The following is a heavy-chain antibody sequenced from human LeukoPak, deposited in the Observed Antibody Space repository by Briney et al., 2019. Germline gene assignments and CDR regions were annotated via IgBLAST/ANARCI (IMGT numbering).Heavy chain of an antibody. J-gene: IGHJ4*02. Sequence: GGYLRQYCAASEFTFSSYSMNWGVQDTGLWLHWVSSISSSSSYIYYADSVKGRFTISRDNAKNSLYLQMNSLRAEDTAVYYCARDYYDSSGEFDYWGQGTLVTVSS. CDR2: ISSSSSYI. CDR3: ARDYYDSSGEFDY. D-gene: IGHD3-22*01. V-gene: IGHV3-21*01. CDR1: EFTFSSYS.